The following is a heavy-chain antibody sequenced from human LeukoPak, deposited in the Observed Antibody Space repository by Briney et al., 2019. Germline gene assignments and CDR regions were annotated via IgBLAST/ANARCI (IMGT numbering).Heavy chain of an antibody. J-gene: IGHJ6*03. CDR1: GYTFTGYY. CDR2: INPNSGGT. Sequence: ASVKVSCKASGYTFTGYYMHWVRQAPGQGLEWMGWINPNSGGTNYAQKFQGRVTMTRDTSISTAYMELSSLRSEDTAVYYCAREESYSSGWYVGAMSYYYYMDVWGKGTTVTVSS. V-gene: IGHV1-2*02. D-gene: IGHD6-19*01. CDR3: AREESYSSGWYVGAMSYYYYMDV.